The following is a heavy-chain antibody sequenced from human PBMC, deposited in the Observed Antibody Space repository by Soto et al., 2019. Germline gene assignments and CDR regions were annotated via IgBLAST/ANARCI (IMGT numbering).Heavy chain of an antibody. CDR1: GGTFSSYA. CDR2: IIPIFGTA. Sequence: SVKVSCKASGGTFSSYAISGVRQAPGQGLEWMGGIIPIFGTANYAQKFQGRVTITADESTSTAYMELSSLRSEDTAVYYCARNNWNDVYYYYGMDVWGQGTTVTVSS. D-gene: IGHD1-1*01. J-gene: IGHJ6*02. CDR3: ARNNWNDVYYYYGMDV. V-gene: IGHV1-69*13.